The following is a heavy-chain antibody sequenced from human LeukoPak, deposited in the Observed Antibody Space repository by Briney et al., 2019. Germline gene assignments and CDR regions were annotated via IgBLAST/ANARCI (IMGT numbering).Heavy chain of an antibody. D-gene: IGHD3-9*01. V-gene: IGHV4-4*09. J-gene: IGHJ6*03. Sequence: PSETLSLTCTVSGDSIRSSYWSWIRQSPGKGLEWIGYISTSGNTTYNPSLKSRVSISIDTSKIQFSLKLSSVTAADTAVYYCARLRNFEENYYYIYVWAKETTVTVSS. CDR2: ISTSGNT. CDR1: GDSIRSSY. CDR3: ARLRNFEENYYYIYV.